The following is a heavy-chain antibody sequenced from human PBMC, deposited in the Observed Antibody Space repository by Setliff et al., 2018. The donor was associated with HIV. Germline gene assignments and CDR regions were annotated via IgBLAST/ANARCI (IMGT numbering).Heavy chain of an antibody. D-gene: IGHD3-10*01. J-gene: IGHJ4*02. Sequence: GGSLRLSCAASGFTFSTYSMAWVRRTPGKGPEWVAAIGSDGGATYYADSVKGRFTISRDNAKNSLFLQMNSLRAEDTAVYYCARDDKFAFDYWGLGTLVTVSS. CDR3: ARDDKFAFDY. CDR1: GFTFSTYS. CDR2: IGSDGGAT. V-gene: IGHV3-23*01.